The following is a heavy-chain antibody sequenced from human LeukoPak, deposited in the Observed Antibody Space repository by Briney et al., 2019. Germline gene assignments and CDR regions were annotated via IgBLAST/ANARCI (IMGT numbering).Heavy chain of an antibody. CDR3: SRSLLYYYGSGSYYDLSPYYYMDV. D-gene: IGHD3-10*01. CDR1: GYSISSGYY. V-gene: IGHV4-38-2*01. Sequence: SXXLSLTCAVSGYSISSGYYWGWIRPPPGKGLEWIGNIYHSGSTYYNPSVRRRVTIEEEKYKNNLSLKMSTVTAADTAVYYCSRSLLYYYGSGSYYDLSPYYYMDVWGKGTTVTVSS. CDR2: IYHSGST. J-gene: IGHJ6*03.